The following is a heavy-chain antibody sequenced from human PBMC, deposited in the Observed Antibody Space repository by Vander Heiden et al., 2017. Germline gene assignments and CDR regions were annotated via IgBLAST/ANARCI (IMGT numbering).Heavy chain of an antibody. CDR3: ARFSLISDVFDI. CDR1: GGSFSGYY. J-gene: IGHJ3*02. V-gene: IGHV4-34*01. D-gene: IGHD2-8*01. CDR2: INHSGYT. Sequence: QVQLQQWGAGLLKLSETLSLTCAVYGGSFSGYYWSWIRQPPGKGLEWIGEINHSGYTNYNPSLKSRVTISVDTSKNQFSLKLSSVTAADTAVYYCARFSLISDVFDIWGQGTMVTVSS.